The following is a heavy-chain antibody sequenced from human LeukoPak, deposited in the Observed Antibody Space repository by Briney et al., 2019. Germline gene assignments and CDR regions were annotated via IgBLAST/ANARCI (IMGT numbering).Heavy chain of an antibody. Sequence: QTGGSLRLSCAASGFTFSNFVMSWVRQAPGKGLEWVSTIGLSGSSTYYAGSVKGRFTISRDNSKNTLYLQMNSLRAEDTAIYYCAKEFVPGNFHYWGQGTLVTVSS. V-gene: IGHV3-23*01. D-gene: IGHD2-21*01. CDR1: GFTFSNFV. CDR2: IGLSGSST. J-gene: IGHJ4*02. CDR3: AKEFVPGNFHY.